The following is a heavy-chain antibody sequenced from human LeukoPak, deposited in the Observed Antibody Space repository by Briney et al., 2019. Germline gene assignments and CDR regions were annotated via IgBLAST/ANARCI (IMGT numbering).Heavy chain of an antibody. CDR3: ARSKVAGTSDY. CDR1: GFTFSSYN. CDR2: IGASSSYI. D-gene: IGHD6-19*01. V-gene: IGHV3-21*01. J-gene: IGHJ4*02. Sequence: GGSLRLSCAASGFTFSSYNMNWVRQAPGKGLEWVSTIGASSSYIYYADSVKGRFTISRDNGKNSLYLQMSSLRAEDTAVYYCARSKVAGTSDYWGQETLVAVPS.